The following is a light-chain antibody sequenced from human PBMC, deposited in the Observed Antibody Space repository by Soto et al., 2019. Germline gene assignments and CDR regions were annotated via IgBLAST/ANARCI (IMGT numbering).Light chain of an antibody. Sequence: DIQMTQSPASLSASVGDSVTITCRTSQSISIYLNWYQKKLGRAPKLLIYEASVLQKGVPSRFSGGGSGTEFTLAIDSLQPDDFATYYCQEHNSYIPTFGPGTRVEIK. CDR2: EAS. V-gene: IGKV1-5*03. J-gene: IGKJ1*01. CDR3: QEHNSYIPT. CDR1: QSISIY.